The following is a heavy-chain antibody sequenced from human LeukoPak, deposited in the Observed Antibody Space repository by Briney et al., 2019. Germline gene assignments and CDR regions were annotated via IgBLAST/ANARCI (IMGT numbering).Heavy chain of an antibody. CDR3: AIVATTQLFDS. V-gene: IGHV1-2*02. Sequence: ASVKVSCKASGYTFTGYYLHWLRQAPGQGLEWMGWINPNSGGTNYAQKFQGRVTMTRDTSINTAYMELSRLRSDDTAVYYCAIVATTQLFDSWGQGTLVTVSS. J-gene: IGHJ4*02. CDR2: INPNSGGT. D-gene: IGHD5-12*01. CDR1: GYTFTGYY.